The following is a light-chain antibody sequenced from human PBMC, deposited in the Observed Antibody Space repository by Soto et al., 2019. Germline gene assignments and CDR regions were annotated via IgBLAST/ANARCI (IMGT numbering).Light chain of an antibody. V-gene: IGKV4-1*01. Sequence: DIVMTQSPDSLPVSLGERATINCKSSQSLLDNSNNKDSLAWYQQKPGQPPQLLIYWTSSRESGVPDRFSGGGSGTDFTLTISSLQAEDVAVYYCQQYYDTPYTFGQGTKLEIK. CDR1: QSLLDNSNNKDS. CDR3: QQYYDTPYT. J-gene: IGKJ2*01. CDR2: WTS.